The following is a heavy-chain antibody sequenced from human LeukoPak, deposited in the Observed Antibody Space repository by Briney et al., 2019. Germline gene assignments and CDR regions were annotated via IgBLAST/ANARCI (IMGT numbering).Heavy chain of an antibody. D-gene: IGHD2-21*01. CDR1: GYTFTSYG. V-gene: IGHV1-18*01. J-gene: IGHJ5*02. CDR2: ISAYNGNT. CDR3: ARDLSGDSFDP. Sequence: GASVKVSCKASGYTFTSYGIIWVRQAPGQGLEWMGWISAYNGNTNYAQKLQGRVTMTTDTPTSTAYMELRSLRSDDTAVYYCARDLSGDSFDPWGQGTLVTVSS.